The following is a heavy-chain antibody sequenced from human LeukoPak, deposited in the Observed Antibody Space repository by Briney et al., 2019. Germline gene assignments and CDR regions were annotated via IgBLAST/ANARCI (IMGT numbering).Heavy chain of an antibody. CDR3: ARDRGEAAAGILDY. CDR1: GFTFSSYN. CDR2: ISYDRSNK. V-gene: IGHV3-30-3*01. D-gene: IGHD6-13*01. Sequence: GGSLRLSCAASGFTFSSYNMNWVRQAPGKGLEWVAVISYDRSNKYYADSVKGRFTISRDNSKNTLYLQMNSLRAEDTAVYYCARDRGEAAAGILDYWGQGTLVTVSS. J-gene: IGHJ4*02.